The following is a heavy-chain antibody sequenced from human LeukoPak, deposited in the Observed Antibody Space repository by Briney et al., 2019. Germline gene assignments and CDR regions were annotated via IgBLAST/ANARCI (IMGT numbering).Heavy chain of an antibody. CDR1: GGSFSGYY. V-gene: IGHV4-34*01. Sequence: SETLSLTCAVYGGSFSGYYWSWIRQPPGKGLEWIGEINHSGSTNYNPALKSRVTISVHPSKNQFSLKLSSVTAADTAVYYCARHGRMATIRARPHFDYWGQGTLVPVSS. D-gene: IGHD5-12*01. CDR3: ARHGRMATIRARPHFDY. J-gene: IGHJ4*02. CDR2: INHSGST.